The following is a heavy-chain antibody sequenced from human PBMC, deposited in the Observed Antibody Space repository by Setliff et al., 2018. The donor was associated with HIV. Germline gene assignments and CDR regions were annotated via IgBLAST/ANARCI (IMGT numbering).Heavy chain of an antibody. CDR3: VRDNSYYYGSGGHHFYGVDV. CDR2: ITHRGIT. CDR1: GGSFSGYY. Sequence: PSETLSLTCAVYGGSFSGYYWSWIRQPPGKGPEWIGEITHRGITDYNPSLRSRVSISIDTSKNQCSLKLTSVTAADTAVYYCVRDNSYYYGSGGHHFYGVDVWGQGATVTVSS. J-gene: IGHJ6*02. V-gene: IGHV4-34*01. D-gene: IGHD3-10*01.